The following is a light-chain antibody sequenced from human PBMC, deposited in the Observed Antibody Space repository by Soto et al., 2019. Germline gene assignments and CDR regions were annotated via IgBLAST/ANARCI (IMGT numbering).Light chain of an antibody. CDR2: SAS. V-gene: IGKV1-39*01. J-gene: IGKJ1*01. CDR1: QTISNS. CDR3: QQSYTIPWT. Sequence: DIQMTQSPSSLSASVGDTVTIVCRASQTISNSLNWYREKPGKAPQLLIYSASSLQGGVPSRFSGSGSGTDFTLTITSLLPEDFATYYCQQSYTIPWTFGQGTKVEIK.